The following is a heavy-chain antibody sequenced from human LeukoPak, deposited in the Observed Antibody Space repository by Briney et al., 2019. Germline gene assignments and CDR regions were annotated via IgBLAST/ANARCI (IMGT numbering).Heavy chain of an antibody. J-gene: IGHJ4*02. CDR2: IYYSGST. CDR3: ARHVRYYDSFDY. Sequence: PSETLSLTCTVSGGSISSSIYYWGWIRQPPGKGLEWIGSIYYSGSTYYNPSLKSRVTISLDTSKDQFSLKLSSVTAADTAVYYCARHVRYYDSFDYWGQGTLVTVSS. D-gene: IGHD3-22*01. V-gene: IGHV4-39*01. CDR1: GGSISSSIYY.